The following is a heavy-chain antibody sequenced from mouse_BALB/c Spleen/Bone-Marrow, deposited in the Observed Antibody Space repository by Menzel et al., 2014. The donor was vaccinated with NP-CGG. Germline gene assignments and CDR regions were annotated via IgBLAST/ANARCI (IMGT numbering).Heavy chain of an antibody. CDR1: GFTFSWYA. Sequence: EVQRVGSGGGLVKPGGSLKLSCAASGFTFSWYAMSWVRQSPEKRLEWVAEISSAGSHTYYPDTVTGRFTISRDNAKNTLYLEMSSLRSGDTAMYYCVRDSSGYFDYWGQGTTLTVSS. CDR2: ISSAGSHT. CDR3: VRDSSGYFDY. D-gene: IGHD3-1*01. J-gene: IGHJ2*01. V-gene: IGHV5-9-4*01.